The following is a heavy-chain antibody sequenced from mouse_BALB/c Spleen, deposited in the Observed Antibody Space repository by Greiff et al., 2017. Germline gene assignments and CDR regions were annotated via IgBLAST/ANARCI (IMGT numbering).Heavy chain of an antibody. CDR2: ISYSGST. J-gene: IGHJ3*01. CDR1: GDSITSGY. Sequence: EVQRVESGPSLVKPSQTLSLTCSVTGDSITSGYWNWIRKFPGNKLEYMGYISYSGSTYYNPSLKSRISISRDTSKNQYYLQLNSVTTEDTATYYCASIDSSGYGFAYWGQGTLVTVSA. V-gene: IGHV3-8*02. CDR3: ASIDSSGYGFAY. D-gene: IGHD3-2*01.